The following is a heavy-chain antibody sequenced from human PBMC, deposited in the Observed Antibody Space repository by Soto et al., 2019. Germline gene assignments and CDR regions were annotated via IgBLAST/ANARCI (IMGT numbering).Heavy chain of an antibody. CDR3: AHSRYLGYCSAVGCHYFDY. D-gene: IGHD2-15*01. CDR1: GFSLTTSGVG. CDR2: IYWNDDE. J-gene: IGHJ4*02. V-gene: IGHV2-5*01. Sequence: QITLKESGPTLVKPTQTLTLTCTFSGFSLTTSGVGVGWIRQPPGKALEWLGIIYWNDDEYDTPSLRRRLTITKDTFKNQVVLTLDDVDPVDTATYFCAHSRYLGYCSAVGCHYFDYWGQGALVIVSS.